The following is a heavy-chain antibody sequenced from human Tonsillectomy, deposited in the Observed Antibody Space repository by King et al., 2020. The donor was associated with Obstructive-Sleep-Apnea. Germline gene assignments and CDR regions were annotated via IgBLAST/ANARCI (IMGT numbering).Heavy chain of an antibody. CDR3: AKALSSWDY. CDR2: IRYDGSSK. V-gene: IGHV3-30*02. Sequence: VQLVESGGGVVQPGRSLRLSCAASGFTFSSYGMHWVRQAPGKGLEWVAFIRYDGSSKYYSDSVKGRFTISRDNSKNPLYLQMNSLRTEDTAVYYCAKALSSWDYWGQGTLVTVSS. CDR1: GFTFSSYG. J-gene: IGHJ4*02. D-gene: IGHD6-13*01.